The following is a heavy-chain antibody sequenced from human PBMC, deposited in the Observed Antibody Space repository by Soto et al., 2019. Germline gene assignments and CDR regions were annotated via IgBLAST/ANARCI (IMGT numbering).Heavy chain of an antibody. V-gene: IGHV3-30-3*01. D-gene: IGHD4-4*01. J-gene: IGHJ5*02. Sequence: LRLSCAASGSSFPNYPMHWVRQTPDKGLEWLAVISHDGVTKNSADSVKGRFSISRDNSRNRLYLDMNSLRTEDTAMYYCVRGGYSSSWERLDPWGQGTLVTVSS. CDR3: VRGGYSSSWERLDP. CDR2: ISHDGVTK. CDR1: GSSFPNYP.